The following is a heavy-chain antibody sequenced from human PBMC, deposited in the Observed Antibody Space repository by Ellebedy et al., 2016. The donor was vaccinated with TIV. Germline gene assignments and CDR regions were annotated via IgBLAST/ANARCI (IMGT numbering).Heavy chain of an antibody. Sequence: GGSLRLSXAASGFTFSSYAMHWVRQAPGKGLEWVAVISYDGSNKYYADSVKGRFTISRDNSKNTLYLQMNSLRAEDTAVYYCASPDISVWGSYTLDAFDIWGQGTMVTVSS. D-gene: IGHD3-16*01. CDR3: ASPDISVWGSYTLDAFDI. CDR2: ISYDGSNK. J-gene: IGHJ3*02. CDR1: GFTFSSYA. V-gene: IGHV3-30-3*01.